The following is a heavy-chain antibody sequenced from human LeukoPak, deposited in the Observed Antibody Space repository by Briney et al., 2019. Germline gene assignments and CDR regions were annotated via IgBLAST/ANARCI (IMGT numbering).Heavy chain of an antibody. CDR3: ARGGNMPDY. CDR2: IKQDGSEE. J-gene: IGHJ4*02. CDR1: GFTFSTYW. Sequence: PGGSLRLSCAASGFTFSTYWMSWVRQAPGRGLEWVAIIKQDGSEEYCVDSVKGRFTISRDNAKNSLYLQMNSLSAEDTAVYYCARGGNMPDYWGQGALVTVSS. V-gene: IGHV3-7*01. D-gene: IGHD1/OR15-1a*01.